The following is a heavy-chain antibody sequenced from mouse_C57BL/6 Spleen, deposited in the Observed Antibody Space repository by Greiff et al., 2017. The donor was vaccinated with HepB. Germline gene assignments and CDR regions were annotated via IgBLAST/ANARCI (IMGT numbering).Heavy chain of an antibody. CDR2: INYDGSST. J-gene: IGHJ4*01. CDR3: AREGTTVVGDAMDY. Sequence: EVQLVESEGGLVQPGRSMKLSCTASGFTFSDYYMAWVRQVPEKGLEWVANINYDGSSTYYLDSLKSRFIISRDNAKNILYLQMSSLKSEDTATYYCAREGTTVVGDAMDYWGQGTSVTVSS. CDR1: GFTFSDYY. D-gene: IGHD1-1*01. V-gene: IGHV5-16*01.